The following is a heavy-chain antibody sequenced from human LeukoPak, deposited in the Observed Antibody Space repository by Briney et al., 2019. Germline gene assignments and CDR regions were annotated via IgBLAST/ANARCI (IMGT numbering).Heavy chain of an antibody. D-gene: IGHD3-10*01. V-gene: IGHV4-34*01. CDR2: INHSGST. J-gene: IGHJ6*03. CDR3: ARIRRITMVRGVIFPWYYYYYYMDV. Sequence: SETLSLTCAVYGGSFSGYYWSWIRQPPGKGLEWIGEINHSGSTNYNPSLKSRVTISVDTSKNQFSLKLSSVTAADTAVYYCARIRRITMVRGVIFPWYYYYYYMDVWGKGTTVTVSS. CDR1: GGSFSGYY.